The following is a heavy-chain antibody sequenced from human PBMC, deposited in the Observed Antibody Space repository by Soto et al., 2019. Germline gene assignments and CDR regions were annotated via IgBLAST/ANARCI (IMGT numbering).Heavy chain of an antibody. Sequence: SETLSLTCAVHGGSFSGYCWTWIRQPPGTGLEWIGEINHSGSTNYNPSLKSRVTISVDTSKNQFSLKLTSVTAADTAVYYCARDKITGLFDYWGQGTLVT. CDR1: GGSFSGYC. V-gene: IGHV4-34*01. CDR2: INHSGST. J-gene: IGHJ4*02. CDR3: ARDKITGLFDY. D-gene: IGHD2-8*02.